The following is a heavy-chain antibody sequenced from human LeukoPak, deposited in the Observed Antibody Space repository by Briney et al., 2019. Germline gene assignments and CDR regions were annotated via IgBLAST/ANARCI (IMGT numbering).Heavy chain of an antibody. J-gene: IGHJ4*02. Sequence: SETLSLTCTVSGGSISNYYWNWIRQPPGKGLEWIGYIDYSGSTKYNPSLKSRVTISVDTSKNQFSLKLSSVTAADTAVYYCARERGDFDSSGYSDYWGQGTLVTVSS. V-gene: IGHV4-59*12. CDR3: ARERGDFDSSGYSDY. CDR2: IDYSGST. CDR1: GGSISNYY. D-gene: IGHD3-22*01.